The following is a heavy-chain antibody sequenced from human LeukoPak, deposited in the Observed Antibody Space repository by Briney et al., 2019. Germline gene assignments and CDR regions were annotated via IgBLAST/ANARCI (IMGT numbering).Heavy chain of an antibody. D-gene: IGHD3-22*01. CDR3: AGDYYDRRGYLLYSDN. V-gene: IGHV3-23*01. J-gene: IGHJ4*02. CDR2: ISGSGGST. Sequence: GGSLRLSCAASGFTFRSYAMSWVRQAPGKGLEWVSVISGSGGSTYYADSVKGRFTISRDNSKNTLYLQMNSLRAEDTAVYYCAGDYYDRRGYLLYSDNWGQGALVTVSS. CDR1: GFTFRSYA.